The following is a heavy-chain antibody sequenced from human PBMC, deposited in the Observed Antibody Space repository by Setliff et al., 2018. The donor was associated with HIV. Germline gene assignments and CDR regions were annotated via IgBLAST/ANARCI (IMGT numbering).Heavy chain of an antibody. V-gene: IGHV4-31*03. D-gene: IGHD2-15*01. J-gene: IGHJ6*03. Sequence: SQTLSLTCTVSGGSISSGGYYWSWIRQHPGKGLGWIGYIYYSGSTYYNPSLKSRVTISVDTSKNQFSLKLSSVTAADTAVYYCARDAMVVAARSYYMDVWGKGTTVTVSS. CDR3: ARDAMVVAARSYYMDV. CDR2: IYYSGST. CDR1: GGSISSGGYY.